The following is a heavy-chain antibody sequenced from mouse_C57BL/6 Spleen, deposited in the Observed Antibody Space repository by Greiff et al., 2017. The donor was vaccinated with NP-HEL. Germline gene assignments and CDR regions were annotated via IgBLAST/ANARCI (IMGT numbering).Heavy chain of an antibody. CDR3: ARRSGSSPWFAY. J-gene: IGHJ3*01. D-gene: IGHD1-1*01. CDR1: GFTFSDYG. CDR2: ISSGSSTI. Sequence: EVKLVESGGGLVKPGGSLKLSCAASGFTFSDYGMHWVRQAPEKGLEWVAYISSGSSTIYYADTVKGRFTISRDNAKNTLFLQMTSLRSEDTAMYYCARRSGSSPWFAYWGQGTLVTVSA. V-gene: IGHV5-17*01.